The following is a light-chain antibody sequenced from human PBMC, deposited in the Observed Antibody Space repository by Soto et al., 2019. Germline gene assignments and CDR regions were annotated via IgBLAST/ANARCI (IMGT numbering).Light chain of an antibody. CDR1: SSDVGGYNY. Sequence: QSVLTQPASVSGSPGQSITISCPGTSSDVGGYNYVSWYQQHPGKAPKLIIYDVNNRPSGVSDRFSGFKSGNTASLAISGLQVEDEADYYCSSYTSTTTDVFGTGTKVTVL. CDR2: DVN. V-gene: IGLV2-14*01. CDR3: SSYTSTTTDV. J-gene: IGLJ1*01.